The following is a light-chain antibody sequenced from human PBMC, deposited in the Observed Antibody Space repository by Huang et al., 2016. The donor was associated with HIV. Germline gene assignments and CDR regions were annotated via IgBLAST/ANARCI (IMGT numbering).Light chain of an antibody. CDR2: EVS. V-gene: IGKV2D-29*02. J-gene: IGKJ4*01. CDR1: QSLLHSDGETY. Sequence: DIVMTQSPLSLSVTPGQPASISCKSSQSLLHSDGETYLDWYLHKPGQSPQLLIYEVSNRLSGVPDRFSGSGSGTDFTLRISRVEAEDVGVYYCMQRTQRPLTFGGGTKVEIK. CDR3: MQRTQRPLT.